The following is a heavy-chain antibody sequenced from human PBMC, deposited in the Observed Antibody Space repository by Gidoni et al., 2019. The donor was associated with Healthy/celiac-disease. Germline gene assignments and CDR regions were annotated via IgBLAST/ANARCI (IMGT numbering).Heavy chain of an antibody. Sequence: EVQLVESGGGLVQPGGSLRLSCAASGFTVSSNYMSWVRQAPGKGLEWVSVIYSVGSTYYADSVKGRFTISRDNSKNTLYLQMNSLRAEDTAVYYCARDGDPHGNPTGDRDYWGQGTLVTVSS. CDR1: GFTVSSNY. CDR3: ARDGDPHGNPTGDRDY. CDR2: IYSVGST. J-gene: IGHJ4*02. V-gene: IGHV3-66*01. D-gene: IGHD7-27*01.